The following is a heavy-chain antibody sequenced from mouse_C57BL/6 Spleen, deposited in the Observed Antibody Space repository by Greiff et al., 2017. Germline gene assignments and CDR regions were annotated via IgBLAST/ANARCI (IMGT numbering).Heavy chain of an antibody. D-gene: IGHD1-1*01. V-gene: IGHV1-82*01. CDR1: GYAFSSSW. CDR2: IYPGDGDT. Sequence: VQLQQSGPELVKPGASVKISCKASGYAFSSSWMNWVKPRPGKGLEWIGRIYPGDGDTNYNGKFKGKATLTADKSSSTAYMQLSSLTSEDSAVYFCARSHYDGYFDYWGQGTTLTVSS. CDR3: ARSHYDGYFDY. J-gene: IGHJ2*01.